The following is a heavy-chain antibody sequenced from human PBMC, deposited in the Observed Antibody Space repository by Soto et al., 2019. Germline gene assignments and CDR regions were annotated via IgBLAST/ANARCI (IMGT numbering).Heavy chain of an antibody. V-gene: IGHV3-53*04. CDR2: IYSGGST. D-gene: IGHD2-15*01. J-gene: IGHJ6*03. CDR1: GFTVSSNY. CDR3: AGHCSGGSCYRNYYYMDV. Sequence: GGSLRLSCAASGFTVSSNYMSWVRQAPGKGLEWVSVIYSGGSTYYADSVKGRFTISRHNSKNTLYLQMNSLRAEDTAVYYCAGHCSGGSCYRNYYYMDVWGKGTTVTVSS.